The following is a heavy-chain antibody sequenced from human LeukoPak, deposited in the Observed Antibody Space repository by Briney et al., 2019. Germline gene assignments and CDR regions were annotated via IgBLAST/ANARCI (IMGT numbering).Heavy chain of an antibody. CDR3: ARPIHYSSTSCDWFDP. Sequence: ASVKVSCEASGYTFTSYGISWVRQAPGQGLEWMGWISAYNGNTNYAQKLQGRVTMTTDTSTSTAYMELRSLRSDDTAVYYCARPIHYSSTSCDWFDPWGQGTLVTVSS. CDR1: GYTFTSYG. CDR2: ISAYNGNT. D-gene: IGHD2-2*01. J-gene: IGHJ5*02. V-gene: IGHV1-18*01.